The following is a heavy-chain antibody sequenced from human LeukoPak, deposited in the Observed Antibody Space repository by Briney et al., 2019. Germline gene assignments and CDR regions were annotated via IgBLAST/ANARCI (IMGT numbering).Heavy chain of an antibody. CDR2: ISYDGSNK. CDR3: ARGEYYYGSGSSNRPFDY. CDR1: GFTFSSYA. V-gene: IGHV3-30-3*01. D-gene: IGHD3-10*01. Sequence: GGSLRLSCAASGFTFSSYAMHWLRQAPGKGLEGVAVISYDGSNKYYADSVKGRFTISRDNSKNTLYLQMNSLRAEDTAVYYCARGEYYYGSGSSNRPFDYWGQGTLVTVSS. J-gene: IGHJ4*02.